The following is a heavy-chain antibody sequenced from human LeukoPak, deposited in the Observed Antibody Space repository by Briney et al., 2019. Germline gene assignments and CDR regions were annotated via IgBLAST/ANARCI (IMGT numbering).Heavy chain of an antibody. CDR3: ARDVDSSTTGGYMDV. Sequence: SVKVSCKASGGTFSSYAISWVRQAPGQGLEWMGGIIPIFGTANYAQKFQGRVTITADGSTSTAYMELSSLRSEDTAVYYCARDVDSSTTGGYMDVWGKGTTVTVSS. D-gene: IGHD2-2*01. CDR2: IIPIFGTA. CDR1: GGTFSSYA. J-gene: IGHJ6*03. V-gene: IGHV1-69*13.